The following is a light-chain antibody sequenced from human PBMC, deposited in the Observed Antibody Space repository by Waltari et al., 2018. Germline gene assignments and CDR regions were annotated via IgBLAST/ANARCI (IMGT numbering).Light chain of an antibody. Sequence: EIVFTHSPGTVFFSPAERAPLSCSASQIVSRTLAWYQQKPGQAPRLLIYDASTWATGIPDRFSGSGSGTDFSLTISRLEPEDFAVYYCQKYGTLPATFGQGTKVQIK. CDR1: QIVSRT. J-gene: IGKJ1*01. CDR2: DAS. CDR3: QKYGTLPAT. V-gene: IGKV3-20*01.